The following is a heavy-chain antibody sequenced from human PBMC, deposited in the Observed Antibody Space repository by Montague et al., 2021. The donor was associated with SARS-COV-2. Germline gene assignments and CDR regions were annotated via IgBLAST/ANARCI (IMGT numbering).Heavy chain of an antibody. V-gene: IGHV4-59*01. Sequence: SETLSLTCTVSGVSISSYYWSWIRQPPGKGLEWIGYIYYSGSTXXXPSXXXRVTISVDTSKNQFSLKLSSVTAADTAVYYCARAQMNRITIFGVVAEFDPWGQGTLVTVSS. J-gene: IGHJ5*02. CDR1: GVSISSYY. D-gene: IGHD3-3*01. CDR3: ARAQMNRITIFGVVAEFDP. CDR2: IYYSGST.